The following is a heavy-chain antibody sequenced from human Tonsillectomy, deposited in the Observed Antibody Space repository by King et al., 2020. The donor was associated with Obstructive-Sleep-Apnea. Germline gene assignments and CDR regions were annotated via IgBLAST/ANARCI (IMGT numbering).Heavy chain of an antibody. CDR1: GFTFSSYA. CDR2: ISYDGSNK. D-gene: IGHD4-17*01. J-gene: IGHJ4*02. CDR3: AREPTPYGPMEGY. Sequence: QLVQSGGGVVQPGRSLRLSCAASGFTFSSYAMHWVRQAPGKGLEWVAVISYDGSNKYYADSVKGRFTISRDNSKNTLYQQMNSLRAEDTAVYYCAREPTPYGPMEGYWGQGTLVTVSS. V-gene: IGHV3-30-3*01.